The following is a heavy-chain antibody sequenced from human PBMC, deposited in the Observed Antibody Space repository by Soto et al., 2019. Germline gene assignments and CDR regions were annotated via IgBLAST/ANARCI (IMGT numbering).Heavy chain of an antibody. V-gene: IGHV1-3*01. CDR3: ARGIATGQLDP. J-gene: IGHJ5*02. CDR2: INPDNGNT. CDR1: GYTFTRYT. Sequence: ASVHVSCKASGYTFTRYTMNWVRQAPGQRLEWMGWINPDNGNTKSSQKFQDRVIITRDTSASTAYMDLSSLRSEDTAVYYCARGIATGQLDPWGQGTLVTVSS. D-gene: IGHD2-15*01.